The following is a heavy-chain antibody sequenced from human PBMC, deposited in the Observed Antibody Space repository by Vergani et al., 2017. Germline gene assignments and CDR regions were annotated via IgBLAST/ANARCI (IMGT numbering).Heavy chain of an antibody. D-gene: IGHD3-9*01. CDR1: GYTFSNYY. V-gene: IGHV1-46*03. CDR3: ARGDYCILTGYRY. Sequence: QVQVVQPGAEVKKSGASVKVSCKTSGYTFSNYYMHWVRQAPGQGLEWMGIINPSGGHTNYAQKFQGRVTMTSDTSTSTVYMELSSLRSEDTAIYYCARGDYCILTGYRYWGQGTLVTVSA. CDR2: INPSGGHT. J-gene: IGHJ4*02.